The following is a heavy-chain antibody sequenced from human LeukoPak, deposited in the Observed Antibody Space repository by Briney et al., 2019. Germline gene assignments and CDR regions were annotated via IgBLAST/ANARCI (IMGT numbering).Heavy chain of an antibody. CDR2: ISGGGGST. Sequence: GGSLRLSCAASGFTFSSYAMSWVRQAPGKGLEWVSAISGGGGSTYYADSVKGRFTISRDNSKNTLYLQMNSLRAEDTAVYYCAKGSRGYCSSTSCHRLTWGQGTLVTVSS. CDR1: GFTFSSYA. D-gene: IGHD2-2*01. CDR3: AKGSRGYCSSTSCHRLT. J-gene: IGHJ5*02. V-gene: IGHV3-23*01.